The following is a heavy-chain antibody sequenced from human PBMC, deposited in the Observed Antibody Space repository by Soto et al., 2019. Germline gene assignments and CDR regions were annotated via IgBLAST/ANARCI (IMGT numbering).Heavy chain of an antibody. J-gene: IGHJ4*02. V-gene: IGHV3-30*18. CDR3: AKEATSKLGHNFDH. Sequence: QVQLVESGGGVVQPGRSLRLSCAASGFTFSNYGMQWVRQAPGKGLEWVAVISYDGRVKYYADFVKGRFTISKDNSKNTLYLEMNSLRTEDTAVYYCAKEATSKLGHNFDHWGQGTPGTVSS. CDR2: ISYDGRVK. CDR1: GFTFSNYG.